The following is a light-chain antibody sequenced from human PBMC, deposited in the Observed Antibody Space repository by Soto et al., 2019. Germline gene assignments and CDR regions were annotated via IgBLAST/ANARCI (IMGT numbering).Light chain of an antibody. CDR1: QSISSW. J-gene: IGKJ1*01. Sequence: DIQMTQSPSTPSASVGDRVTITCRASQSISSWLAWYQQKPGKAPKLLIYDASSLESGVPSRFSGSGSGTDFTLTISSLQPEDFATYYCQQSYSTPQTFGQGTKVDIK. CDR3: QQSYSTPQT. CDR2: DAS. V-gene: IGKV1-39*01.